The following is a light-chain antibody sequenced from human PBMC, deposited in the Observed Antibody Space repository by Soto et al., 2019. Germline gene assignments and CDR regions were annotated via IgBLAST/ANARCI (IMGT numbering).Light chain of an antibody. J-gene: IGLJ2*01. CDR3: SSYRRTGTLV. CDR1: SGDVGHYSY. Sequence: QSVLTQPASVSGSPGQSITISCTGTSGDVGHYSYVSWYQQHPGKAPKLIIYDVSSRPSGVSNRFSASKSGNTASLTISGLQAEDEADYYCSSYRRTGTLVFGGGTKLTVL. CDR2: DVS. V-gene: IGLV2-14*01.